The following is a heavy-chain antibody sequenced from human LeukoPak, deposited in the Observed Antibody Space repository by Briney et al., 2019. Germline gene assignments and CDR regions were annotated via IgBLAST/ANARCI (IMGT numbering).Heavy chain of an antibody. CDR1: GYTFTSYD. Sequence: GASVKVSCKASGYTFTSYDINWVRQATGQGLEWMGWMNPNSGNTGYAQKFQGRVTITTDESTSTAYMELSSLRSEDTAVYYCARDYYDSSGYGYFDYWGQGTLVTVSS. CDR2: MNPNSGNT. D-gene: IGHD3-22*01. V-gene: IGHV1-8*01. J-gene: IGHJ4*02. CDR3: ARDYYDSSGYGYFDY.